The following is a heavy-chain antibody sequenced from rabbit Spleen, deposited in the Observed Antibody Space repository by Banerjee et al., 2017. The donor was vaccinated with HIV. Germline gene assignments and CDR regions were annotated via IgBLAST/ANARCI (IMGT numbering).Heavy chain of an antibody. D-gene: IGHD1-1*01. CDR1: GFTIGSTYW. CDR2: IHTNTGTT. Sequence: QSLEESGGDLVKPGASLTLTCTASGFTIGSTYWMCWVRQAPGKGLEWIACIHTNTGTTYYASWAKGRFTISKTSSTTVTLQMASLTAADTATYFCARDTSSSFSSYGMDLWGPGTLVTVS. CDR3: ARDTSSSFSSYGMDL. J-gene: IGHJ6*01. V-gene: IGHV1S40*01.